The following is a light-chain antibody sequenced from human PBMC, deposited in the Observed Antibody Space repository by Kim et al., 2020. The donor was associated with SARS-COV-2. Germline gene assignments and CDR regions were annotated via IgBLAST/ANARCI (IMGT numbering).Light chain of an antibody. CDR1: SSNIGSNT. CDR3: APWDDSLNGVV. J-gene: IGLJ2*01. CDR2: SNN. V-gene: IGLV1-44*01. Sequence: GQKGTISCSGSSSNIGSNTVNWYQQLPGTAPKLLIYSNNQRPSGVPDRFSGSKSGTSASLAISGLQSEDEADYYCAPWDDSLNGVVFGGGTQLTVL.